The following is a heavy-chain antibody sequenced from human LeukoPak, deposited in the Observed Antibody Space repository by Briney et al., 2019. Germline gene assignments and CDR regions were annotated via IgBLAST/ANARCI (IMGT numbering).Heavy chain of an antibody. Sequence: GGSLRLSCAASGFTFSSYAMHWVRQAPGKGLEWVAVISYDGSNKYYADSVKGRFTISRDNSKNTLYLQMNSLRAEDTAVYYCAKGEIRNDYYGSGSPDLFDIWGQGTMVTVSS. J-gene: IGHJ3*02. V-gene: IGHV3-30-3*01. CDR3: AKGEIRNDYYGSGSPDLFDI. D-gene: IGHD3-10*01. CDR1: GFTFSSYA. CDR2: ISYDGSNK.